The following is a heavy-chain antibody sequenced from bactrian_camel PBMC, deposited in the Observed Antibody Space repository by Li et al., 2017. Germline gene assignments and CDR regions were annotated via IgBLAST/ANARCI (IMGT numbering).Heavy chain of an antibody. CDR1: GSTFGLSS. CDR2: ISARATET. J-gene: IGHJ4*01. V-gene: IGHV3S40*01. D-gene: IGHD7*01. Sequence: VQLVESGGGLVHPGGSLTLSCAASGSTFGLSSMSWVRQTPGNPYEWVAGISARATETRYADSVKGRFTISQDKGKNTVYLLMNSLKPDDSGTYYCAYESGTTPDLCRRRGPGEYFGQGTQVTVS.